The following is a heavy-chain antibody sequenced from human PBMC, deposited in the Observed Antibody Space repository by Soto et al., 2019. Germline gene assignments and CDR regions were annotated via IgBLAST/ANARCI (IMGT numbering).Heavy chain of an antibody. Sequence: SETLSLTCTVSGGSISSGDYYWSWIRQPPGKGLEWIGYIYYSGRTYYNPSLKSRVTISVDTSKNQFSLKLTSVTAADTAVYYCARVRYYYGSGTYYGWFDPWGQGTLVTVSS. J-gene: IGHJ5*02. CDR3: ARVRYYYGSGTYYGWFDP. CDR1: GGSISSGDYY. D-gene: IGHD3-10*01. CDR2: IYYSGRT. V-gene: IGHV4-30-4*01.